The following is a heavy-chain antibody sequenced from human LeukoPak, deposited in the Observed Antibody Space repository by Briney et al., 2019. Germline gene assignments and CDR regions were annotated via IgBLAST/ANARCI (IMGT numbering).Heavy chain of an antibody. CDR3: AKYYYDFWSGYYTAYYFDY. D-gene: IGHD3-3*01. CDR1: GFTFSSYA. J-gene: IGHJ4*02. CDR2: ISGSGGST. Sequence: GGSLRLSCAASGFTFSSYAMSWVRQAPGKGLEWVSAISGSGGSTYYADSVKGRFTISRDNSKNTLYLQMDSLRAEDTAVYYCAKYYYDFWSGYYTAYYFDYWGQGTLVTVSS. V-gene: IGHV3-23*01.